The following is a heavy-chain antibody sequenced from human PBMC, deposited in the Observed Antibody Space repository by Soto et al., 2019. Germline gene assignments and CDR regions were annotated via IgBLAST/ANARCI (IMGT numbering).Heavy chain of an antibody. Sequence: GGSLRLSCAASGFTFSSYHMDWVRQAPGKGLEWVSYISSASSAIYYADSAKGRFTISRDNAKNSLFLQMNSLRAEDTAVYYCARDLMGYAMDVWGQGTTVTVSS. CDR1: GFTFSSYH. CDR2: ISSASSAI. J-gene: IGHJ6*02. V-gene: IGHV3-48*03. D-gene: IGHD2-8*01. CDR3: ARDLMGYAMDV.